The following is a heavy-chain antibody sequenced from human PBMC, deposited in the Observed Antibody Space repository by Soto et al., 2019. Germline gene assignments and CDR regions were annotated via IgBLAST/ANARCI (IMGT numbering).Heavy chain of an antibody. J-gene: IGHJ6*02. Sequence: GESLKISCKGSGYSFTSYWIGWVRQMPGKGLEWMGIIYPGDADTRYSPSFQGQVTISADKSISTAYLQWSSLKASDTAMYYCARHDGRNDMATIPIVDAASYYYYGMDVWGQGTTVTVSS. D-gene: IGHD5-12*01. CDR3: ARHDGRNDMATIPIVDAASYYYYGMDV. CDR1: GYSFTSYW. V-gene: IGHV5-51*01. CDR2: IYPGDADT.